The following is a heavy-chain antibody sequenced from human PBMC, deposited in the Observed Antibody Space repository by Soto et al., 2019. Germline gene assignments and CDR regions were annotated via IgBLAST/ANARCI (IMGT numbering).Heavy chain of an antibody. CDR1: GFTFSSYD. Sequence: PGGSLRLSCAASGFTFSSYDMTWVRQAPGKGLEWVSYISSSSSTIYYADSVKGRFTISRDNAENSLYMEMNNLRAEDTAVYYCARDPPDSTLDYWGQGTLVTVSS. J-gene: IGHJ4*02. CDR3: ARDPPDSTLDY. CDR2: ISSSSSTI. D-gene: IGHD2-15*01. V-gene: IGHV3-48*01.